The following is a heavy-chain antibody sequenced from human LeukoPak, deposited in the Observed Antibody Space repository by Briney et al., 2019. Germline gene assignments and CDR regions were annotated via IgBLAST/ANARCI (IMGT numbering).Heavy chain of an antibody. J-gene: IGHJ4*02. CDR1: GFTFSSYA. CDR3: ASAPVVGNAEAF. CDR2: ISGSGSST. D-gene: IGHD1-26*01. Sequence: GGSLRLSCAASGFTFSSYAMSWVRQAPGKGLEWVSVISGSGSSTYADAVKGRFTISRGNSKNTLYLQMTSLRVEDTAVYFCASAPVVGNAEAFWGQGTLVTASS. V-gene: IGHV3-23*01.